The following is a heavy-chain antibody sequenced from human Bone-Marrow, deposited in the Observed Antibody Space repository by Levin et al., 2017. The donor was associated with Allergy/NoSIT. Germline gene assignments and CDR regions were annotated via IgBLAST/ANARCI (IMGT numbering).Heavy chain of an antibody. CDR1: GVSFKYYA. CDR3: AKDRGGGRIASYNDALDI. CDR2: IAYDGSDQ. J-gene: IGHJ3*02. D-gene: IGHD6-13*01. V-gene: IGHV3-30*18. Sequence: GESLKISCEASGVSFKYYAMHWVRQAPGKGLEWVANIAYDGSDQYYGDSVRGRFTISRDNSKNTLYLQMDSLRVEDTAMYYCAKDRGGGRIASYNDALDIWGQGTMVTVSS.